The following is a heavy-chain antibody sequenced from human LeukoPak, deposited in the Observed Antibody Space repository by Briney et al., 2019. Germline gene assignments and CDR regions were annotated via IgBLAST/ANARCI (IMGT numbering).Heavy chain of an antibody. CDR1: GYTFSDYG. Sequence: GASVKVSCKASGYTFSDYGINWVRQAPGQGLEWMGWISVYDGKTNYLQRLQGRVTMTTDTSTSTSYMELRSLKPDDAAAYYCARDYCRGDGCHHALGYWGQGTLVTVSS. D-gene: IGHD2-21*01. CDR3: ARDYCRGDGCHHALGY. V-gene: IGHV1-18*01. CDR2: ISVYDGKT. J-gene: IGHJ4*02.